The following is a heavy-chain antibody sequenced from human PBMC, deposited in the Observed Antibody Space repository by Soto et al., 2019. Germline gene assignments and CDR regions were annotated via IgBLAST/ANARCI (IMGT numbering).Heavy chain of an antibody. CDR1: GGSFSGYY. J-gene: IGHJ4*02. V-gene: IGHV4-34*01. Sequence: PSETLSLTCAVYGGSFSGYYWSWIRQPPGKGLEWIGEINHSGSTTYNPSLKSRVTMSADTSKNQFSLKLNSVTAADTAVYYCARSQYEILTGYYLGYWGQGTRVTV. CDR2: INHSGST. D-gene: IGHD3-9*01. CDR3: ARSQYEILTGYYLGY.